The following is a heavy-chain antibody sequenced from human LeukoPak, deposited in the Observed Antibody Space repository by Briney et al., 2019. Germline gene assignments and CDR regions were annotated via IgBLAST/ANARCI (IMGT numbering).Heavy chain of an antibody. D-gene: IGHD1-26*01. J-gene: IGHJ4*02. CDR2: ISVSGGST. CDR3: AKGIKWELPFDY. V-gene: IGHV3-23*01. Sequence: PGGXLRLSCAASGFTFSNYAMSWVRQAPGKGLEWVSAISVSGGSTYYADSVKGRFTISRDSSKNTLYLQMNTLRAEDTALYYCAKGIKWELPFDYWGQGTLVTVSS. CDR1: GFTFSNYA.